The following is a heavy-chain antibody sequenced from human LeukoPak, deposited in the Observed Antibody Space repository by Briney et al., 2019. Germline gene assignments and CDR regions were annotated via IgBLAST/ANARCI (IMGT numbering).Heavy chain of an antibody. CDR3: ARMGDYYDSSGYRHDAFDI. V-gene: IGHV4-59*01. CDR2: IYSSGST. J-gene: IGHJ3*02. CDR1: GGSISYYY. D-gene: IGHD3-22*01. Sequence: PSETLSLTCTVSGGSISYYYWNWIRQPPGKGLEWIGYIYSSGSTNYNPSLKSRVTISLDTSKNQFSLKLSSVTAADTAVYYCARMGDYYDSSGYRHDAFDIWGQGTMVTASS.